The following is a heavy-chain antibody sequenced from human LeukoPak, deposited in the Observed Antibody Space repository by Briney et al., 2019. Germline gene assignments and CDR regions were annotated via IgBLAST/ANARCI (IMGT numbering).Heavy chain of an antibody. V-gene: IGHV4-38-2*02. CDR3: ARDHYDSSGYYIVDY. D-gene: IGHD3-22*01. CDR2: IYHSGST. J-gene: IGHJ4*02. Sequence: SETLSLTCTVSGYSISSGYYWGWIRQPPGKGLEWIGSIYHSGSTYYNPSLKSRVTISVDTSKNQFSLKLSSVTAADTAVYYCARDHYDSSGYYIVDYWGQGTLVTVSS. CDR1: GYSISSGYY.